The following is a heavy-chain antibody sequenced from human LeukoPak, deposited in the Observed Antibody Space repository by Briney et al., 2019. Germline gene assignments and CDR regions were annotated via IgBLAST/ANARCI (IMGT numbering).Heavy chain of an antibody. CDR2: INHSGST. Sequence: SETLSLTCAVYGGSFSGYYWSWIRQPPGKGLEWIGKINHSGSTNYNPSLKSRVTISVDTSKNQFSLKLSSVTAADTAVYYCARLRTYYYDSSGYYYPYWGQGTLVTVSS. CDR1: GGSFSGYY. D-gene: IGHD3-22*01. J-gene: IGHJ4*02. CDR3: ARLRTYYYDSSGYYYPY. V-gene: IGHV4-34*01.